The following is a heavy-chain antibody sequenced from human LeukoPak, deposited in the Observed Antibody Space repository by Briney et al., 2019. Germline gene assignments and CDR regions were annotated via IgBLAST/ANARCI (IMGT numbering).Heavy chain of an antibody. CDR2: ISYRAVT. Sequence: SETLSLTCTVSGCSISTDNYYWGWIRQPPGKGLEWIGTISYRAVTYYSPPLKSRVTISVDTSKNEFSLSMTSVSAADTAVYYCARENDSGGRDAFDIWGQGTMVTVSS. V-gene: IGHV4-39*07. D-gene: IGHD3-22*01. CDR1: GCSISTDNYY. J-gene: IGHJ3*02. CDR3: ARENDSGGRDAFDI.